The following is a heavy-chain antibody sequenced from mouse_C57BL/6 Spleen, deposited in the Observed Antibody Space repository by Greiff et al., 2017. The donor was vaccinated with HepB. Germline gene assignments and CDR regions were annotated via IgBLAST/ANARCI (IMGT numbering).Heavy chain of an antibody. CDR2: ITSGSSTI. CDR1: GFTFSDYG. Sequence: EVKVVESGGGLVKPGGSLKLSCAASGFTFSDYGMHWVRQAPEKGLEWVAYITSGSSTIYYADTVKGRFTISRDNAKNTLFLQMTSLRSEDTAMYYCARPGGYFWYFDVWGTGTTVTVSS. CDR3: ARPGGYFWYFDV. D-gene: IGHD2-3*01. J-gene: IGHJ1*03. V-gene: IGHV5-17*01.